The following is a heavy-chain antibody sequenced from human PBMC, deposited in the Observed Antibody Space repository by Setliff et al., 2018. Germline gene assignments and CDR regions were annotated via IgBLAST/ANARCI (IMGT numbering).Heavy chain of an antibody. CDR1: GDSINSAF. J-gene: IGHJ2*01. CDR3: ARAVDSTGYFPFWYSDL. Sequence: PSETLSLTCTVSGDSINSAFWNWIRQSPETGLEWIGYRSTRGDTNSNPSLRSRRTMSLGTSRSQFSLNLTSVTAADTAIYFCARAVDSTGYFPFWYSDLWGRGTRVTVSS. CDR2: RSTRGDT. D-gene: IGHD3-22*01. V-gene: IGHV4-59*13.